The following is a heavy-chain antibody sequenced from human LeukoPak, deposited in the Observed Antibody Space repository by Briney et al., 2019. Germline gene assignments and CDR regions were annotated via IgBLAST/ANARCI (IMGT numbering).Heavy chain of an antibody. CDR1: GGTFSSYA. D-gene: IGHD1-26*01. Sequence: SVKVSCKASGGTFSSYAISWVRQAPGQGLEWMGGIIPIFGTANYAQKFQGRVTITADKSTSTAYMELSSLRSEDTAVYYCARSRVGAVVVFDYWGQGTLVTVSS. CDR3: ARSRVGAVVVFDY. CDR2: IIPIFGTA. V-gene: IGHV1-69*06. J-gene: IGHJ4*02.